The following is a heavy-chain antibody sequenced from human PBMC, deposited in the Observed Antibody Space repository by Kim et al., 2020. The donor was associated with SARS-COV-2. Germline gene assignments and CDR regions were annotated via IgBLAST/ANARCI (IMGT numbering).Heavy chain of an antibody. CDR1: GGSFSGYY. V-gene: IGHV4-34*01. J-gene: IGHJ4*02. CDR2: INHSGST. D-gene: IGHD1-26*01. CDR3: ARESYSGHFDY. Sequence: SETLSLTCAVYGGSFSGYYWSWIRQPPGKGLEWIGEINHSGSTNYNPSLKSRVTISVDTSKNQFSLKLSSVTAADTAVYYCARESYSGHFDYWGQGTLVTVSS.